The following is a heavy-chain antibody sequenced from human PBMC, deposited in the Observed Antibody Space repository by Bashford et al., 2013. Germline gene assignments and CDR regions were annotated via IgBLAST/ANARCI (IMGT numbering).Heavy chain of an antibody. J-gene: IGHJ4*02. Sequence: WVRQMPGKGLEWIGIIYPDDSDTRISPSFQGQVTISVDKSISTAYLQWSSLKAADTAMFYCAQIGEILTQSFYYWGQGSLVTVSS. CDR3: AQIGEILTQSFYY. CDR2: IYPDDSDT. D-gene: IGHD3-9*01. V-gene: IGHV5-51*01.